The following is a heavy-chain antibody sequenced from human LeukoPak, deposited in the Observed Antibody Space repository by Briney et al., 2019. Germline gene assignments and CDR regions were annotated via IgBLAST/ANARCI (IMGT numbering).Heavy chain of an antibody. CDR3: ARDGPRYYDILTGYYTSPNWFDP. CDR1: GITLSNYG. Sequence: PGGSLRLSCAVSGITLSNYGMSWVRQAPGKGLEWVTGISDSGGSTNYADSVKGRFTISRDNPKNTLYLQMNSLRVEDTAVYYCARDGPRYYDILTGYYTSPNWFDPWGQGTLVTVSS. V-gene: IGHV3-23*01. D-gene: IGHD3-9*01. J-gene: IGHJ5*02. CDR2: ISDSGGST.